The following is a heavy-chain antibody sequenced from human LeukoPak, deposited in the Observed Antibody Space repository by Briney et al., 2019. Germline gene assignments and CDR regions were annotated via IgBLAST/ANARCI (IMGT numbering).Heavy chain of an antibody. V-gene: IGHV4-59*08. J-gene: IGHJ4*02. CDR1: GGSISSYY. CDR2: IYYSGST. D-gene: IGHD3-22*01. Sequence: SETLSLTCTVAGGSISSYYWSWIRQPPGKGLEWVGYIYYSGSTNYNPSLKSRVTISVDTSKNQFSLKLSSVTAADTAVYYCARRAYYYDSSGYYYFDYWGQGTLVTVSS. CDR3: ARRAYYYDSSGYYYFDY.